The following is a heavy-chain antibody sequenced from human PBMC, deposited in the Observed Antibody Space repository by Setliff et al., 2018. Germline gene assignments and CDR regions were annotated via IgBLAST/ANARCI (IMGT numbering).Heavy chain of an antibody. CDR1: GLSHTNDW. CDR2: ISGDGNTV. D-gene: IGHD3-10*01. J-gene: IGHJ6*02. V-gene: IGHV3-48*03. Sequence: GGSLRLSCTASGLSHTNDWVSWVRQVPGKGLEWLSKISGDGNTVYYADSVRGRFTISRDNAKNSLYLQMNSLRAEDSAVYYCARDGVFYAMDFWGQGTTVTVSS. CDR3: ARDGVFYAMDF.